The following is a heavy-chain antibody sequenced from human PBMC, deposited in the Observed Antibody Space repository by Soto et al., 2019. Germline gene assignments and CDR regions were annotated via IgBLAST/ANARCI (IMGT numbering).Heavy chain of an antibody. V-gene: IGHV3-33*01. J-gene: IGHJ6*02. D-gene: IGHD3-3*01. CDR3: ARDFDYYYYGMDV. CDR1: GFTFSSYG. Sequence: QVQLVESGGGVVQPGRSLRLSCAVSGFTFSSYGMHWVRQAPGKGLEWVAVIWYDGNKIYYGESVKGRFTISRDNSKNTLYLQMNSLRAEDTAVYYCARDFDYYYYGMDVWGQGTTVTVSS. CDR2: IWYDGNKI.